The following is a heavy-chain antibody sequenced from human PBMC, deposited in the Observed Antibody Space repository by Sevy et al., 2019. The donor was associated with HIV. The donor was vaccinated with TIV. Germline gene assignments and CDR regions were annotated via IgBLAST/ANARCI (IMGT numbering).Heavy chain of an antibody. D-gene: IGHD1-1*01. CDR3: ARDSTTRPRVLDY. Sequence: SETLSLTCSVSGGSISSYFWTWVRQSPGKGLEWIGNIYFTGNTDYIPPLKSRFTLSLDTSKSQFSLTLKSVTAADTAIYFCARDSTTRPRVLDYWGQGTLVTVSS. V-gene: IGHV4-59*01. CDR2: IYFTGNT. CDR1: GGSISSYF. J-gene: IGHJ4*02.